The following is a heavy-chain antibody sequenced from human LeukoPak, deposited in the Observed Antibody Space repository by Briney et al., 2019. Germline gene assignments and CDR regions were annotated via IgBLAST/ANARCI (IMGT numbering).Heavy chain of an antibody. CDR2: ISGSGGST. CDR3: ATTLEGYDILTGYYNVGFDY. Sequence: GGSLRLSCAASGFTFSSYAVSWVRQAPGKGLEWVSAISGSGGSTYYADSVKGRFTISRDNSKNTLYLQMNSLRAEDTAVYYCATTLEGYDILTGYYNVGFDYWGQGTLVTVSS. CDR1: GFTFSSYA. J-gene: IGHJ4*02. D-gene: IGHD3-9*01. V-gene: IGHV3-23*01.